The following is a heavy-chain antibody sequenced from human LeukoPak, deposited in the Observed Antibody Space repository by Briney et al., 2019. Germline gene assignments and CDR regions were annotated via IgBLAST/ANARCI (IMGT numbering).Heavy chain of an antibody. D-gene: IGHD3-16*01. CDR2: ISSSSSYI. CDR3: AKLGAARSSGMDV. V-gene: IGHV3-21*01. J-gene: IGHJ6*02. Sequence: GGSLRLSCAASGFTFSSYWMHWVRQAPGKGLEWVSSISSSSSYIYYADSVKGRFTISRDNAKNSLYLHMNSLRAEDTAVYYCAKLGAARSSGMDVWGPGTTVTVSS. CDR1: GFTFSSYW.